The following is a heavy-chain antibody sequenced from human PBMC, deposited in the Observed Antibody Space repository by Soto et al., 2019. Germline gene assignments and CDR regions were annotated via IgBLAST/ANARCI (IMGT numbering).Heavy chain of an antibody. Sequence: PSETLSLTCTVSGGSISSYYCSWIRQPPWKGLEWIGYIYYSGSTNYNPSLKSRVTISVDTSKNQFSLKLSSVTAADTAVYYCAGYSFERLRDYYDSSGYYYYYYGMDVWGQGTTVTVSS. CDR1: GGSISSYY. CDR2: IYYSGST. V-gene: IGHV4-59*01. CDR3: AGYSFERLRDYYDSSGYYYYYYGMDV. J-gene: IGHJ6*02. D-gene: IGHD3-22*01.